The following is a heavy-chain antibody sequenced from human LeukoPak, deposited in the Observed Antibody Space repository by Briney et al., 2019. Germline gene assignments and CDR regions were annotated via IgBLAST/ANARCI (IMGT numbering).Heavy chain of an antibody. Sequence: GGSLRLSCVVSGFTFSSYGMHWVRQAPGKGLEWVAVIWSDGSTKYYADSVKGRFTISRDNSKNTLYLQMNSLRAEDTAVYYCARGQPPSYYDMDVWGQGTTVTVSS. D-gene: IGHD6-13*01. CDR2: IWSDGSTK. J-gene: IGHJ6*02. CDR3: ARGQPPSYYDMDV. CDR1: GFTFSSYG. V-gene: IGHV3-33*08.